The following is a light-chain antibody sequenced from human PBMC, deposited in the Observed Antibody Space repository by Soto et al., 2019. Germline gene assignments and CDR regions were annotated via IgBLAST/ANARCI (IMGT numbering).Light chain of an antibody. CDR3: QQYNSYPVT. J-gene: IGKJ1*01. CDR2: DAS. CDR1: QSISSW. Sequence: DIQMTQSPSTLSASVGDRVTITCRASQSISSWLAWYQQKPGKAPKPLIYDASSLESGVPSRFSGSGSGTEFTLTISSLQADDFATYYCQQYNSYPVTFGQGTKVDIK. V-gene: IGKV1-5*01.